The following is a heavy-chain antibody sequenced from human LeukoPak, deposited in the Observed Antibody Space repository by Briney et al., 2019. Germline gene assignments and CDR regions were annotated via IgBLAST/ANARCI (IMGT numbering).Heavy chain of an antibody. CDR3: ARDSPSYGMVV. Sequence: SETLSLTCTVSGGSISSGGYYWSWIRQHPGKGLEWIGYIYYSGSTYYNPSLKSRVTISVDTSKNQFSLKLSSVTAADTAVYYCARDSPSYGMVVWGQGTTVTVSS. V-gene: IGHV4-31*03. J-gene: IGHJ6*02. CDR1: GGSISSGGYY. CDR2: IYYSGST.